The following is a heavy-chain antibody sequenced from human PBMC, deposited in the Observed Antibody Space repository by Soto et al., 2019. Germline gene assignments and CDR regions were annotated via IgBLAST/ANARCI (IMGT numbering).Heavy chain of an antibody. Sequence: TLSLTWTVSGCPHRGGDLYRDLTRQPPRKGLGWIGYIYYSGSTYYNPSLKSRVTISVDTSKNQFSLKLSSVTAADTAVYYCARGRVVVVTLTLYFDYWGQGTLVTVSS. J-gene: IGHJ4*02. D-gene: IGHD3-22*01. V-gene: IGHV4-30-4*01. CDR2: IYYSGST. CDR3: ARGRVVVVTLTLYFDY. CDR1: GCPHRGGDLY.